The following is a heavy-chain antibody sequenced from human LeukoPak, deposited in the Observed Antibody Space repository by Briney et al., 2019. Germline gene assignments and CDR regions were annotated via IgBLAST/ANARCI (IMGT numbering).Heavy chain of an antibody. Sequence: QPGGSLRLPCAASGFTVSNKDMSWVRQAPGKGLEWVSVIYSGGSTYYAVSVKGRFTISRDNSKNTLYLQMNSLRAEDTAMYHCTNLNRKAFDIWGQGTMVTVSS. CDR2: IYSGGST. J-gene: IGHJ3*02. CDR3: TNLNRKAFDI. CDR1: GFTVSNKD. V-gene: IGHV3-66*02.